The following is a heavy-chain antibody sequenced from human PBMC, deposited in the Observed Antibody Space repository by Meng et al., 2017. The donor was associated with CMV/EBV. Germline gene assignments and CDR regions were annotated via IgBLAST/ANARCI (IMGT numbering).Heavy chain of an antibody. CDR1: GFTFRSYS. D-gene: IGHD2-2*01. V-gene: IGHV3-30*04. CDR3: ARARGYCSTTSCWRTLDY. J-gene: IGHJ4*02. Sequence: GGSLRLSCVASGFTFRSYSIHWVRQAPGKGPEWVAVISIDGRDEYYAESVKGRFTISRDNSKNTLDLQATSLRPEDTALYYCARARGYCSTTSCWRTLDYWGQGTLVIVSS. CDR2: ISIDGRDE.